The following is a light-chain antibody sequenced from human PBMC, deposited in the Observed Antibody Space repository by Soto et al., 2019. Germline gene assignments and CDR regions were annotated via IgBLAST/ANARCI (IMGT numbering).Light chain of an antibody. CDR1: QSVSSSY. CDR2: GAS. Sequence: EIVLTQSPGTLSLSPRERATLSCRASQSVSSSYLAWYQHKPGQAPRLLIYGASSRAPGIPDRFSGSGSGTDFTLTIRRLEPEDFAVYYCQQYAASPRTFGQGTQVEVK. V-gene: IGKV3-20*01. J-gene: IGKJ1*01. CDR3: QQYAASPRT.